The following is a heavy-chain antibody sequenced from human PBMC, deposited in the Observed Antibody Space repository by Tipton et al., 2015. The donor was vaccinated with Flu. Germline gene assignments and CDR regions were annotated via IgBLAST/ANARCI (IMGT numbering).Heavy chain of an antibody. CDR1: GGSFSGYY. CDR3: ASSKVAAGTESFDY. CDR2: INHSGST. V-gene: IGHV4-34*01. J-gene: IGHJ4*02. Sequence: TLSLTCAVYGGSFSGYYWSWIRQPPGKGLEWIGEINHSGSTNYNPSLKSRVTISVDTSKNQFSLKLSSVTAADTAVYYCASSKVAAGTESFDYWGQGTLVTVSS. D-gene: IGHD6-13*01.